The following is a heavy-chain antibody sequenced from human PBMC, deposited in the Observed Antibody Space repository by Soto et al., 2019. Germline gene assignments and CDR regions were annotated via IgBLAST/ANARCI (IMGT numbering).Heavy chain of an antibody. Sequence: GGSLRLSCAASGFTFSSYGMHWVRQAPGKGLEWVAVIWYDGSNKYYADSVKGRFTISRDNSKDTLYLQMNSLRSEDTAVYYCANENHYEAFDIWGQGTMVTVSS. CDR2: IWYDGSNK. V-gene: IGHV3-30*02. D-gene: IGHD4-17*01. J-gene: IGHJ3*02. CDR3: ANENHYEAFDI. CDR1: GFTFSSYG.